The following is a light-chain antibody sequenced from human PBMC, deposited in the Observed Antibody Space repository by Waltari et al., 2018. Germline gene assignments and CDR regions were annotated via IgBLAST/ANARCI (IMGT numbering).Light chain of an antibody. Sequence: DVVMTQSPLSLPVTLGQPASISCRSSQSLVSSDGNTYLTWFQQRPGQSPRRLISKGSDRDSGVPDRFRGSGSGTDFTLKISRVEAEDGGVYYCMQGTHWPPITFGQGTRLEIK. J-gene: IGKJ5*01. CDR3: MQGTHWPPIT. CDR2: KGS. CDR1: QSLVSSDGNTY. V-gene: IGKV2-30*01.